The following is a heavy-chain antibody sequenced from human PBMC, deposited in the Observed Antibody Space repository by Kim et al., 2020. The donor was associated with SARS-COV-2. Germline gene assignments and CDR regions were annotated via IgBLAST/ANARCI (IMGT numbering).Heavy chain of an antibody. V-gene: IGHV4-59*09. J-gene: IGHJ3*02. Sequence: NYNPSLKSRVTISVDTSKNQVSLKLSSVTAADTAVYYCARGGGIVSAFDIWGQGTMVTVSS. CDR3: ARGGGIVSAFDI. D-gene: IGHD1-26*01.